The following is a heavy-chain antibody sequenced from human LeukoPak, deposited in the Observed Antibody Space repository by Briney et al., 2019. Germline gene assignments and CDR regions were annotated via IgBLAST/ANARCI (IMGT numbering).Heavy chain of an antibody. Sequence: SETLSLTCTVSGDSISSYSWTWIRQPPGKGLEWIGFISYSGSTRYNASFESRVTILIDTSNNQFSMKLTSVTAADTARYYCARVGRGVHTWGSYSFDQWGQGALVTVSS. V-gene: IGHV4-59*01. CDR1: GDSISSYS. J-gene: IGHJ4*02. CDR3: ARVGRGVHTWGSYSFDQ. D-gene: IGHD3-16*01. CDR2: ISYSGST.